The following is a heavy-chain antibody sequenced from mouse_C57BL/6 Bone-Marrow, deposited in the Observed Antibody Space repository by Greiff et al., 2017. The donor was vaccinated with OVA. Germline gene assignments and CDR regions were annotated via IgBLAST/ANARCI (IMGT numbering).Heavy chain of an antibody. CDR3: AIDDDDVDD. V-gene: IGHV1-22*01. CDR1: GYTFTDYN. Sequence: EVQGVESGPELVKPGASVKMSCKASGYTFTDYNMHWVKQSPGTSLAWIGYLNPNNGGTSYNSKFKGKATLTVNKSSSTAYMELRSLTSEDAAVYDWAIDDDDVDDWGQGTTLTVSS. J-gene: IGHJ2*01. CDR2: LNPNNGGT. D-gene: IGHD2-3*01.